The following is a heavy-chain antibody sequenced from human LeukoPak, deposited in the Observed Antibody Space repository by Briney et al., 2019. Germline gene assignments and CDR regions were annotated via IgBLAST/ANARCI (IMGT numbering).Heavy chain of an antibody. V-gene: IGHV3-43*01. CDR2: ITHDGGAA. D-gene: IGHD6-25*01. CDR3: AREKRRLVDY. Sequence: GGSLRLSCAASGFTFNEYTMHWVRQAPGKGLERVSLITHDGGAAFYADSVRGRFTISRDNSRNSLYLQMDSLRTEDTALYYCAREKRRLVDYWGQGTLVIVSS. J-gene: IGHJ4*02. CDR1: GFTFNEYT.